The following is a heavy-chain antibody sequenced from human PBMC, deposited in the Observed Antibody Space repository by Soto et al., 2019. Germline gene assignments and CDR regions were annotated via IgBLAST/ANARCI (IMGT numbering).Heavy chain of an antibody. CDR3: ARELTTGDCNGGFEY. D-gene: IGHD4-17*01. CDR1: SGSGGFF. Sequence: SETLSLTCTVSSGSGGFFWNWIRQHPGKGLEWIGFISYSGSTYYNPSLKSRVTISVDTSKNQISLRLSSVTAADTAVYYCARELTTGDCNGGFEYWGQGIPVTVSS. V-gene: IGHV4-31*03. J-gene: IGHJ4*02. CDR2: ISYSGST.